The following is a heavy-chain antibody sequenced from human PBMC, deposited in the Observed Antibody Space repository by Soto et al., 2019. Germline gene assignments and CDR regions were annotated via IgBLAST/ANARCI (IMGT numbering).Heavy chain of an antibody. J-gene: IGHJ4*02. CDR3: ARDDGWLILDY. Sequence: EVQLVESGGGPVKPGGSLRLSCAASGFAFNTYSMNWVRQAPGKGLEWVAFITRSSSYIYYADSVRGRFTLPRDNAKNSLYLQMNSLRAEDTAIYYCARDDGWLILDYWGQGTLVTVSS. CDR2: ITRSSSYI. V-gene: IGHV3-21*06. D-gene: IGHD6-19*01. CDR1: GFAFNTYS.